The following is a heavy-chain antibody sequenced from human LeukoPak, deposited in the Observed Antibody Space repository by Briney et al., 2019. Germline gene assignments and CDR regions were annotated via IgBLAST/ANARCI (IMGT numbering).Heavy chain of an antibody. J-gene: IGHJ4*02. CDR1: GFPFSTFS. Sequence: GGSLGLSCAASGFPFSTFSMHWVRQAPGRGLEWVSYITGTSSATYYADSVKGRFTISRDNAKNSLYLQMNSLRAEDTAVYYCARDRSVVNFDFWGQGTLVTVSS. CDR2: ITGTSSAT. D-gene: IGHD3-16*02. V-gene: IGHV3-48*01. CDR3: ARDRSVVNFDF.